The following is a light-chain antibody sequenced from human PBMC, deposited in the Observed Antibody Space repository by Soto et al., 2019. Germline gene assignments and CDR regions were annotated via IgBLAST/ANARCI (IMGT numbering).Light chain of an antibody. CDR1: SSNIGNNA. Sequence: QSVLTQPPSVSEAPRQRVTISCSGSSSNIGNNAVNWYQQLPGQAPKIVIYYDDLLTSGVSDRFSGSKSGTSASLAISALQSDDEADYYRAAWDDSLNAYVFGPGTKVTV. V-gene: IGLV1-36*01. J-gene: IGLJ1*01. CDR2: YDD. CDR3: AAWDDSLNAYV.